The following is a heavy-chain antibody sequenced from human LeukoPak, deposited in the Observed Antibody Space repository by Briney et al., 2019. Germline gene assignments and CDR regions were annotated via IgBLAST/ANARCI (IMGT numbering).Heavy chain of an antibody. V-gene: IGHV3-11*01. J-gene: IGHJ6*02. CDR2: ISSSGSTI. Sequence: GGSLRLSCAASRFTFSDYYMIWIRQAPGKGLEWVSYISSSGSTIYYADSVKGRFTISRDSAKYSLYLQMNSLSGEDTAVYFCARSHGSAYGMDVWGQGTTVTVSS. CDR1: RFTFSDYY. D-gene: IGHD3-10*01. CDR3: ARSHGSAYGMDV.